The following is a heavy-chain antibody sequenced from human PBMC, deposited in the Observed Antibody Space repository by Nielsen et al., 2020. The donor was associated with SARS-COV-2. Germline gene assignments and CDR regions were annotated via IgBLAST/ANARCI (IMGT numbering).Heavy chain of an antibody. Sequence: SETLSLTCAVSGGSISSSNWWSWVRQPPGKGLEWIGEIYHSGSTNYNPSLKSRVTISVDKSKNQFSLKLSSVTAADTAVYYCARERRDGYNCFDYWGQGTLVTVSS. CDR3: ARERRDGYNCFDY. J-gene: IGHJ4*02. CDR1: GGSISSSNW. V-gene: IGHV4-4*02. D-gene: IGHD5-24*01. CDR2: IYHSGST.